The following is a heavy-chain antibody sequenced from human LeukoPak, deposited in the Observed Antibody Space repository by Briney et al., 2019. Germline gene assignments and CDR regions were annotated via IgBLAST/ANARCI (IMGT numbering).Heavy chain of an antibody. CDR3: AKDGRHYDSSGYYGDFDY. V-gene: IGHV3-23*01. D-gene: IGHD3-22*01. J-gene: IGHJ4*02. CDR1: EFTFSSYA. CDR2: ISGSGGST. Sequence: GGSLRLSCAASEFTFSSYAMSWVRQAPGKGLEWVSAISGSGGSTYYADSVKGRFTISRDNSKNTLYLQMNSLRAEDTAVYYCAKDGRHYDSSGYYGDFDYWGQGTLVTVSS.